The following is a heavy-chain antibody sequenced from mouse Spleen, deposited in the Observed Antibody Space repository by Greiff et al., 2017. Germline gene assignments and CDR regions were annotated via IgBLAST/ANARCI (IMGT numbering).Heavy chain of an antibody. J-gene: IGHJ3*01. CDR1: GYTFTSYW. CDR2: IDPNSGGT. V-gene: IGHV1-72*01. CDR3: ARNYGSSYVWFAY. D-gene: IGHD1-1*01. Sequence: VQLQQPGAELVKPGASVQLSCQASGYTFTSYWMHWVKQRPGRGLEWIGRIDPNSGGTKYHEKFKSKATLTVDKPSSTAYMQLSSLTSEDSAVYYCARNYGSSYVWFAYWGQGTLGTVSA.